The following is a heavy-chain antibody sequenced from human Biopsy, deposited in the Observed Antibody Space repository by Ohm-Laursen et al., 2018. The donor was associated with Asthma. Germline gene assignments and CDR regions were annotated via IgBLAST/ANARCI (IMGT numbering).Heavy chain of an antibody. V-gene: IGHV3-53*01. CDR1: GFTVSRDH. CDR3: ARDLQTAEGRPVDNGANPANHYYGVDV. Sequence: GSLRLSCTASGFTVSRDHMFWVRQAPGKGLEWVSVIYSGGTSRTADSVRGRFTISRDFSKNTLHLQMHSLRVEDTAVYYCARDLQTAEGRPVDNGANPANHYYGVDVWGRGTTVTVSS. CDR2: IYSGGTS. J-gene: IGHJ6*02. D-gene: IGHD4/OR15-4a*01.